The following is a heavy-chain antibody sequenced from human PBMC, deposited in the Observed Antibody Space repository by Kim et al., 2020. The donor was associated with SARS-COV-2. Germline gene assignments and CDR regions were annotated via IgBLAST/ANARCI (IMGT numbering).Heavy chain of an antibody. J-gene: IGHJ4*02. Sequence: GGSLRLSCAASAFTFSSYAMTWVRQAPGKGLDWVSSISNSGVGTYYADSVKGRFTISRDNSKNMLYLQMNSLRAEDTAVYYCAKGWASELDSWGQGALVTVSS. CDR3: AKGWASELDS. D-gene: IGHD3-16*01. CDR1: AFTFSSYA. CDR2: ISNSGVGT. V-gene: IGHV3-23*01.